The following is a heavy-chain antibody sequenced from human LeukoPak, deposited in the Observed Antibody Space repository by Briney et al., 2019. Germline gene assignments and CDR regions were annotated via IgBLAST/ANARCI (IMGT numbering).Heavy chain of an antibody. D-gene: IGHD5-24*01. CDR2: INHSGST. CDR1: GGSFSGYY. CDR3: ARLRRDGLYFDY. Sequence: SETLSLTCAVYGGSFSGYYWSWIRQPPGKGLEWIGEINHSGSTNYNPSLKSRVTISVDTSKNQFSLKLSSVTAADTAVYYCARLRRDGLYFDYWGQGTLDTVSS. J-gene: IGHJ4*02. V-gene: IGHV4-34*01.